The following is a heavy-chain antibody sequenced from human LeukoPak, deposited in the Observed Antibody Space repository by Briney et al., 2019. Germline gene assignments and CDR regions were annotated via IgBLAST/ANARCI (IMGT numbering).Heavy chain of an antibody. CDR2: IYTTGTT. CDR3: ARAPTGVDYSYGSFDY. V-gene: IGHV4-61*02. J-gene: IGHJ4*02. CDR1: GGSIASGTYY. Sequence: SETLSLTCTVSGGSIASGTYYWTWVRQPAGKGLEWVGRIYTTGTTDYNPSLKSRVTISRDTSKNQFSLKVTSVTAADTAVYYCARAPTGVDYSYGSFDYWGQGTLVTVSS. D-gene: IGHD3-16*01.